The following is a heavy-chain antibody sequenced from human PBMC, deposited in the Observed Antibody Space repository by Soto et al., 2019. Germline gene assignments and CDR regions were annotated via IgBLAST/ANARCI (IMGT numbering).Heavy chain of an antibody. D-gene: IGHD5-12*01. V-gene: IGHV6-1*01. J-gene: IGHJ4*02. CDR1: GYSVSSNSAA. Sequence: SQTLSLTCAISGYSVSSNSAAWHWIRQSPSRGLEWLGRTYHRSKWYNDYAVSVKSRITFNPDTSKNQFSLQLNSVTPEDTAVYYCARVGVPTKYYFDYWGQGTLVTVSS. CDR3: ARVGVPTKYYFDY. CDR2: TYHRSKWYN.